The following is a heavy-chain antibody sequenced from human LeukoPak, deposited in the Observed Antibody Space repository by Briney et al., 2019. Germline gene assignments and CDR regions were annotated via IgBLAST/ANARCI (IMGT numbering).Heavy chain of an antibody. CDR1: GFTVSSNY. J-gene: IGHJ4*02. CDR3: AKAPRNIYFDY. CDR2: IYSGGST. V-gene: IGHV3-53*01. Sequence: PGGSLRLSCAASGFTVSSNYMSWVRQAPGKGLEWVSVIYSGGSTYYADSVKGRFTISRDNSKNTLYLQTNSLRAEDTAVYYCAKAPRNIYFDYWGQGTLVTVSS. D-gene: IGHD2/OR15-2a*01.